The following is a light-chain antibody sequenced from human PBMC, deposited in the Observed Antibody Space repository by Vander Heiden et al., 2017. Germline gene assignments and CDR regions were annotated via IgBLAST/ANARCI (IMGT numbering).Light chain of an antibody. Sequence: DIQMTQSPSTLSASVGDRVTITCWSSQNIGSWLAWSQQKPGKAPKLLIYKASYLEGGVPSRFSGSGSGTEFTLTISSLQADDFATYYCQQYYNYRTFGQGTKVEIK. J-gene: IGKJ1*01. CDR1: QNIGSW. CDR2: KAS. CDR3: QQYYNYRT. V-gene: IGKV1-5*03.